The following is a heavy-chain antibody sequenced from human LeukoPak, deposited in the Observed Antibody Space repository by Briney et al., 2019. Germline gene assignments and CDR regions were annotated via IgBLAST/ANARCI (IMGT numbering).Heavy chain of an antibody. CDR2: ISWNSGSI. CDR3: ARDPYSGGSGAYYYYYMDV. Sequence: GGSLRLSCAASGFTFDDYAMHWVRQAPGKGLEWVSGISWNSGSIGYAGSVKGRFTISRDNAKNSLYLQMNSLRDEDTDVYYCARDPYSGGSGAYYYYYMDVWGKGTTVTVSS. CDR1: GFTFDDYA. V-gene: IGHV3-9*01. J-gene: IGHJ6*03. D-gene: IGHD1-26*01.